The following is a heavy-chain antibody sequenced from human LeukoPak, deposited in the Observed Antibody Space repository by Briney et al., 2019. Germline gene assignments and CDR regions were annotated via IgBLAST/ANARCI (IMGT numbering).Heavy chain of an antibody. CDR3: ARQALSSSSDAFDI. V-gene: IGHV5-51*01. CDR1: GYSFPSYW. CDR2: IYTRDSDV. Sequence: GESLKISCKGSGYSFPSYWIGWVRQMPGKGLEWMGIIYTRDSDVRYSPSFQGQVTISADKSISTAYLRWSSLKASDTAMYYCARQALSSSSDAFDIWGQGTMVTVSS. D-gene: IGHD6-6*01. J-gene: IGHJ3*02.